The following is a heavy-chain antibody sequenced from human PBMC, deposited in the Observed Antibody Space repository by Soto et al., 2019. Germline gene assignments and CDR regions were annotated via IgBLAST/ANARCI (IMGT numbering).Heavy chain of an antibody. CDR1: GGSISSGGYY. Sequence: SETLSLTCTVSGGSISSGGYYWSWIRQHPGKGLEWIGYIYYSGSTYYNPSLKSRVTISVDTSKNQFSLKLSSVTAADTAVYYCARVLYCSGGSCYLYFDYWGQGTLVTVSS. D-gene: IGHD2-15*01. CDR2: IYYSGST. CDR3: ARVLYCSGGSCYLYFDY. J-gene: IGHJ4*02. V-gene: IGHV4-31*03.